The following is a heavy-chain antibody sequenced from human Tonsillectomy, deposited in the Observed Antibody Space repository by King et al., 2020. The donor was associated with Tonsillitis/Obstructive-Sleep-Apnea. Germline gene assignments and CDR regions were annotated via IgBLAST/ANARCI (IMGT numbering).Heavy chain of an antibody. D-gene: IGHD2-21*01. CDR1: SGAISSSSNY. V-gene: IGHV4-39*01. J-gene: IGHJ4*02. CDR2: IYYTGST. Sequence: QLQESGPGLVKPSETLSLTCTVSSGAISSSSNYWGWIRQPPGKVLEGIGRIYYTGSTYYNPSLKRRVTISVDTSKNHFSLKLTSVTAADTAVYYCARHDGPYCGGDCYFGTDYWGQGTLVTVSS. CDR3: ARHDGPYCGGDCYFGTDY.